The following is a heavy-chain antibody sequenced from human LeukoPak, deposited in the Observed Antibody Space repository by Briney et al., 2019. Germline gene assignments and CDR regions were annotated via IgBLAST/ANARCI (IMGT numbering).Heavy chain of an antibody. V-gene: IGHV4-39*01. CDR2: IYYSGNT. J-gene: IGHJ4*02. CDR1: GGSISTSTYY. CDR3: ARQTGSGLFILP. Sequence: PSETLSLTCTVSGGSISTSTYYWGWIRQPPGKGLEWTASIYYSGNTYYNASLKSQVSISIDTSKNQFSLRLTPVTAADTAVYYCARQTGSGLFILPGGQGTLVTVSS. D-gene: IGHD3/OR15-3a*01.